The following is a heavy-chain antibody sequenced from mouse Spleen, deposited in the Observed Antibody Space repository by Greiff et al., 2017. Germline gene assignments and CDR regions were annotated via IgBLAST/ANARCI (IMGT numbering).Heavy chain of an antibody. V-gene: IGHV1S56*01. CDR3: ASLGDYFDY. CDR1: GYTFTSYY. J-gene: IGHJ2*01. CDR2: IYPGNVNT. Sequence: QVQLQQSGPELVKPGASVRISCKASGYTFTSYYIHWVKQRPGQGLEWIGWIYPGNVNTKYNEKFKGKATLTADKSSSTAYMQLSSLTSEDSAVYFCASLGDYFDYWGQGTTLTVSS. D-gene: IGHD4-1*01.